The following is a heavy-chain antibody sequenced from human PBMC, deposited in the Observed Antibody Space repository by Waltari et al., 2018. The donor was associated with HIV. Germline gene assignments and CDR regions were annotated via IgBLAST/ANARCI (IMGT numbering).Heavy chain of an antibody. CDR3: ARGKDCGGGTCDGYHYYGMDV. CDR2: INPDGTDT. CDR1: GFTFTTPW. J-gene: IGHJ6*02. D-gene: IGHD2-15*01. Sequence: EVQLVESGGGLVQPGGSLRLSCAASGFTFTTPWVPWVRPAPGKGLVWVSRINPDGTDTRYADSVKGRFTISRDNAKNTVYLQVNSLRGEDTSVYYCARGKDCGGGTCDGYHYYGMDVWGQGTTVTVSS. V-gene: IGHV3-74*01.